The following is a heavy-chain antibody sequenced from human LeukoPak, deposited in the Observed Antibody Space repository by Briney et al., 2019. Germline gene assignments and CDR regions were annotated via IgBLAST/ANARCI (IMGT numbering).Heavy chain of an antibody. CDR3: ARDRGKGNSGGKYDY. Sequence: GASVKVSCKASGYTFTSYGISWVRQAPGQGLEWMGWISAYNGNTNYAQKLQGRVTMTTDTSTSTAYMELRSLRSDDTAVYYCARDRGKGNSGGKYDYWGQGTWSPSPQ. D-gene: IGHD2-15*01. CDR1: GYTFTSYG. J-gene: IGHJ4*02. CDR2: ISAYNGNT. V-gene: IGHV1-18*01.